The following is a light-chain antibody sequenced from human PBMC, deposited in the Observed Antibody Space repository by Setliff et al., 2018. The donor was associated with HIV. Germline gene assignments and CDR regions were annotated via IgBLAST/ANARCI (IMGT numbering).Light chain of an antibody. CDR1: GSDVAGYTY. Sequence: QSVLTQPASLSGSPGQSITISCTETGSDVAGYTYVSWYQQYLGKAPKLIIYDVGKRPSGVSNRFSGSKSGNTASLTISGLQAEDEADYYCSSYTSGSTRYVFGTGTKVTVL. CDR3: SSYTSGSTRYV. V-gene: IGLV2-14*01. J-gene: IGLJ1*01. CDR2: DVG.